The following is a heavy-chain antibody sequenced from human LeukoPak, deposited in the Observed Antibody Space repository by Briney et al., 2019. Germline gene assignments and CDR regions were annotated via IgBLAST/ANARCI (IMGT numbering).Heavy chain of an antibody. CDR2: IYYSGST. V-gene: IGHV4-30-4*08. CDR3: ARASGYSSSWYEVAWGYYYYGMDV. J-gene: IGHJ6*02. D-gene: IGHD6-13*01. CDR1: GGSISSGGYY. Sequence: PSQTLSLTCTVSGGSISSGGYYWSWIRQHPGKGLEWIGYIYYSGSTYYNPSLKSRVTISVDTSKNQFSLKLSSVTAADTAVYYCARASGYSSSWYEVAWGYYYYGMDVWGQGTTVTVSS.